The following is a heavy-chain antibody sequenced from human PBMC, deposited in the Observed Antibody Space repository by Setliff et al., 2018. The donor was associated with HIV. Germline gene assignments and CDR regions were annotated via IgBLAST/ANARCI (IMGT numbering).Heavy chain of an antibody. CDR1: GFTFSSYE. CDR3: AREDYNFWSGSGGYYFDY. CDR2: ISSSGSTI. J-gene: IGHJ4*02. D-gene: IGHD3-3*01. Sequence: GGSLRLSCAASGFTFSSYEMNWVRQAPGKGLEWVSYISSSGSTIYYADSVKGRFTISRDNAKNSLYLQMNSLRAEDTAVYYCAREDYNFWSGSGGYYFDYWGQGTLVTSPQ. V-gene: IGHV3-48*03.